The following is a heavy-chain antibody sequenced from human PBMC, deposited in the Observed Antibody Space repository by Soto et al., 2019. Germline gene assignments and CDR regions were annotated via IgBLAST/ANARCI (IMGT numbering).Heavy chain of an antibody. J-gene: IGHJ4*02. CDR2: VSHDGRNT. CDR3: AKGGRQWLVTADFNY. V-gene: IGHV3-30*18. D-gene: IGHD6-19*01. Sequence: VRLVESGGGVVQPGRSLRLSCAASGFTFSDYAMHWVRQAPGKGLEWVAVVSHDGRNTHYADSVKGRFTISRDSSKNTVSLEMTSLRAEATAVYYGAKGGRQWLVTADFNYWGQGALVTVSS. CDR1: GFTFSDYA.